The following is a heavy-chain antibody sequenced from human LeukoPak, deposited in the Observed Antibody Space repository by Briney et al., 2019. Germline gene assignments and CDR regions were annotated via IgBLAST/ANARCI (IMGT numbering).Heavy chain of an antibody. D-gene: IGHD3-16*01. V-gene: IGHV3-66*02. CDR2: IYSDGGT. Sequence: GGSLRLSCAASGFTVSAKYMSRVRQGPGKGLDWISSIYSDGGTNYADSVKVRFTISRDNSKNTLYLQMNSLRPEDTAVYYCARDGGFGGPGGDNWFDSWGQGALVTVSS. CDR1: GFTVSAKY. CDR3: ARDGGFGGPGGDNWFDS. J-gene: IGHJ5*01.